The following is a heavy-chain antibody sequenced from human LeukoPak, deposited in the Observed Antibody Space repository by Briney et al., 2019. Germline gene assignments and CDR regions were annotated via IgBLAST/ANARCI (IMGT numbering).Heavy chain of an antibody. D-gene: IGHD6-13*01. CDR1: GGSISSGDYY. J-gene: IGHJ4*02. V-gene: IGHV4-30-4*01. CDR3: ARRGSGSPYFDY. CDR2: IYVSGRT. Sequence: SQTLSLTCTVSGGSISSGDYYWSWIRQSPGKGLGWIGYIYVSGRTYYNPSLKNRVTISIDTSKNQFSLKLSSVTAADTAVYYCARRGSGSPYFDYWGQGTLVTVSS.